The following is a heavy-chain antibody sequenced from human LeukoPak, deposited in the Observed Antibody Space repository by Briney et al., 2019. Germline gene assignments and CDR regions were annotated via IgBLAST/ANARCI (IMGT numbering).Heavy chain of an antibody. V-gene: IGHV3-30*18. Sequence: PGGSLRLSCAASGFTFSSYGMHWVRQAPGKGLEWVSVISYDGSNKYYADSVKGRFTISRDNSKNTLYLQMNSLRAEDTAVYYCAKDDLPTIFGVVIIGGSFNYWGQGTLVTVSS. J-gene: IGHJ4*02. CDR3: AKDDLPTIFGVVIIGGSFNY. CDR1: GFTFSSYG. CDR2: ISYDGSNK. D-gene: IGHD3-3*01.